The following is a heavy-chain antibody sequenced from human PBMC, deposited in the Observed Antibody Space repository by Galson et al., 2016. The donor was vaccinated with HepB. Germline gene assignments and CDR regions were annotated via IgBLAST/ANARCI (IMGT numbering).Heavy chain of an antibody. Sequence: QSGAEVKKPGESLKTSCKASGYTFTGYYLHWVRQAPGQGLEWMGWINPNTSATIYAQKFQGRLTVTRDTSITTTYMELNGLTSGDTAVYYCARESRTSLDSWGQGTLVTVSS. V-gene: IGHV1-2*02. J-gene: IGHJ4*02. CDR2: INPNTSAT. CDR1: GYTFTGYY. CDR3: ARESRTSLDS.